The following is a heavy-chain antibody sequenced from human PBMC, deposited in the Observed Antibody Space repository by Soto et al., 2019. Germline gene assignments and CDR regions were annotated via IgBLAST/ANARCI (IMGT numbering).Heavy chain of an antibody. J-gene: IGHJ5*02. CDR3: ARQMRVNGLDDFWSGYSGNWFDP. D-gene: IGHD3-3*01. V-gene: IGHV4-39*01. Sequence: SETLSLTCTVSGGSISSSSYYWGWIRQPPGKGLEWIGSIYYSGSTYYNPSLKSRVTISVDTSKNQFSLKLSSVTAADTAVYYCARQMRVNGLDDFWSGYSGNWFDPWGQGTLVTVSS. CDR1: GGSISSSSYY. CDR2: IYYSGST.